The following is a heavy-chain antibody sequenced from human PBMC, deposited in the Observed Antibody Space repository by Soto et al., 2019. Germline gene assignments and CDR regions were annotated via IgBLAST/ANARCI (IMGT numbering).Heavy chain of an antibody. CDR1: GGSISSYY. D-gene: IGHD6-6*01. CDR3: ARARGPESSIAARPGKWFDP. J-gene: IGHJ5*02. V-gene: IGHV4-59*01. CDR2: IYYSGST. Sequence: SETLSLTCTVSGGSISSYYWSWIRQPPGKGLEWIGYIYYSGSTNYNPSLKSRVTISVDTSKNQFSLKLGSVTAADTAVYYCARARGPESSIAARPGKWFDPWGQGTLVTVSS.